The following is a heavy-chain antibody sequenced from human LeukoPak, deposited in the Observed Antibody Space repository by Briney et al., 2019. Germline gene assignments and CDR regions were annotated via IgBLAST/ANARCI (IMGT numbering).Heavy chain of an antibody. CDR3: ARAPYYDILTGYWFDP. CDR1: GYTFTGYY. D-gene: IGHD3-9*01. Sequence: ASVKVSCKASGYTFTGYYMHWVRQAPGQGLEWMGWINPNSGGTNYAQKFQGRVTMTRGTSISTAYMELSRLRSDDTAVYYCARAPYYDILTGYWFDPWGQGTLVTVSS. CDR2: INPNSGGT. V-gene: IGHV1-2*02. J-gene: IGHJ5*02.